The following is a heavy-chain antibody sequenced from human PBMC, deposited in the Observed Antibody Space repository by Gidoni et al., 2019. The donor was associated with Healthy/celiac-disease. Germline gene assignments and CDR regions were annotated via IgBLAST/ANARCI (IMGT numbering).Heavy chain of an antibody. V-gene: IGHV3-23*01. CDR1: GFTSFRYA. CDR2: ISGSGSST. CDR3: AKEDSSSSVYYYGMDV. Sequence: EVQLLVSGGGLVQPGGSLRLSCSASGFTSFRYAMSWGRQAPGKGLEWVSAISGSGSSTYYADSVKGRFTISRDNSKNTLYLQMNSLRAEDTAVYYCAKEDSSSSVYYYGMDVWGQGTTVTVSS. J-gene: IGHJ6*02. D-gene: IGHD6-6*01.